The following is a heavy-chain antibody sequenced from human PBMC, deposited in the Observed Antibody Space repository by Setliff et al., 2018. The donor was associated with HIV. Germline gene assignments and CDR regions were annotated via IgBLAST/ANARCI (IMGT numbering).Heavy chain of an antibody. V-gene: IGHV3-30*03. J-gene: IGHJ6*03. CDR2: ISHDGNAK. CDR1: GFTFSSSV. Sequence: GGSLRLSCVVSGFTFSSSVMHWVRQAPGKGLEWITGISHDGNAKHYAESVKGRFTISRDNSKSTLYLQMNSLRAEDTAVYYCARGRYDYVWGSHRDYYYYYMDVWGQGTAVTVS. D-gene: IGHD3-16*02. CDR3: ARGRYDYVWGSHRDYYYYYMDV.